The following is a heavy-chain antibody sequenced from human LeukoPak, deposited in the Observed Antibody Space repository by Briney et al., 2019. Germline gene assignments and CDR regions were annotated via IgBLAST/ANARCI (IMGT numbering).Heavy chain of an antibody. J-gene: IGHJ4*02. D-gene: IGHD3-10*01. CDR3: ARQGGSGRSYDY. V-gene: IGHV4-39*01. CDR1: GASISSSSYY. CDR2: SGST. Sequence: SETLSLTCNVSGASISSSSYYWGWIRQPPGQGLEWIGTSGSTYYNPSLKSRVIISVDTSKNQFSLKLSSVTAADTAVYYCARQGGSGRSYDYWGQGTLVSVSS.